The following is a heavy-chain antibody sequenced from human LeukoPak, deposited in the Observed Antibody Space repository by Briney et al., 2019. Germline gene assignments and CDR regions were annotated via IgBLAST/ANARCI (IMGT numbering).Heavy chain of an antibody. CDR2: IYYSGST. V-gene: IGHV4-39*01. CDR3: ARMAPRYSIVGARVDYYYYGMDV. J-gene: IGHJ6*02. Sequence: PSETLSLTCTVSGGSISSSSYCWGWIRQPPGQGLEWIGSIYYSGSTYYNPSLKSRVTISVDTSKNQFSLKLSSVTAADTAVYYRARMAPRYSIVGARVDYYYYGMDVWGQGTTVTVSS. D-gene: IGHD1-26*01. CDR1: GGSISSSSYC.